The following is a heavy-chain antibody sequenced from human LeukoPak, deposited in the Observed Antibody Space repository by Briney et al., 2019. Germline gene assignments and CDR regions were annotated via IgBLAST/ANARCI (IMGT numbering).Heavy chain of an antibody. J-gene: IGHJ4*02. D-gene: IGHD6-13*01. Sequence: PGGSLRLSCAASGFTFSSYGMHWVRQAPGKGLEWVAVIWYDGSNKYYADSVKGRFTISRDNSKNTLYLQMNSLRAEGTAVYYCARDSAKSSSFDYWGQGTLVTVSS. CDR3: ARDSAKSSSFDY. CDR2: IWYDGSNK. V-gene: IGHV3-33*01. CDR1: GFTFSSYG.